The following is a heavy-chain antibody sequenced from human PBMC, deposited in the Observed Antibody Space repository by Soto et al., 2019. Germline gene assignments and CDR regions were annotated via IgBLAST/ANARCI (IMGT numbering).Heavy chain of an antibody. V-gene: IGHV5-51*01. CDR1: GDTFTNYW. CDR3: ARLPYNILTGYDY. Sequence: GESLKISCKGSGDTFTNYWIAWVRQMPGKGLEWMGIIYPDDSDIRYRPSFQGQVTISADKSISTAYLQWSSLKASDTAMYYCARLPYNILTGYDYWGQGTLVTAPQ. J-gene: IGHJ4*02. D-gene: IGHD3-9*01. CDR2: IYPDDSDI.